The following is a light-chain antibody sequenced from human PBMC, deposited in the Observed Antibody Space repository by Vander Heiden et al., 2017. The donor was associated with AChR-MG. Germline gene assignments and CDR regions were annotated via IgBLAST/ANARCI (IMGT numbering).Light chain of an antibody. CDR3: SSYTTRDIYV. CDR2: DVN. CDR1: SGDIGYYNF. Sequence: QSALTQPAPVSGSPGQSITLPCTRASGDIGYYNFVYWYQQYPGQAPQLMIYDVNNRPSGVSNRFSGSRSGNTASLTISGLQVDDEADYYCSSYTTRDIYVFGGGTKVTVL. V-gene: IGLV2-14*03. J-gene: IGLJ1*01.